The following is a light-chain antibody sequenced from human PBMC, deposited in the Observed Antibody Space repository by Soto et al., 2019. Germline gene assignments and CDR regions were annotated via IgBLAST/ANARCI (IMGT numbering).Light chain of an antibody. J-gene: IGLJ1*01. CDR1: SSDVGSYNL. CDR2: EGS. CDR3: CSYAGSSLYV. Sequence: QSVLTQPASVSGSPGQSTTIPCTGTSSDVGSYNLVSWYQQHPGKAPKLIIYEGSKRPSGVSHRLSGSKSGNTASLTISGLQAEDEADYYCCSYAGSSLYVFGTGTKVTVL. V-gene: IGLV2-23*01.